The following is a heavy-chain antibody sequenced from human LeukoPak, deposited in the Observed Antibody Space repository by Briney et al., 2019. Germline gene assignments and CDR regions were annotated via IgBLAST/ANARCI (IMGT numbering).Heavy chain of an antibody. Sequence: GASVKVSCKASAYTFTVSYMHWVRQAPGQGLEWMGWINPNSGGTNYAQKFQGRVTMTRDTSISTAYMELSRLRSDDTAVYYCARDGYRYGYFDYWGQGTLVTVSS. D-gene: IGHD5-18*01. CDR3: ARDGYRYGYFDY. CDR1: AYTFTVSY. CDR2: INPNSGGT. V-gene: IGHV1-2*02. J-gene: IGHJ4*02.